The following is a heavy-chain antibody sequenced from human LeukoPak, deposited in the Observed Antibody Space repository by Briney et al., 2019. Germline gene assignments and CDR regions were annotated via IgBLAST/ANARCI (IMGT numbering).Heavy chain of an antibody. J-gene: IGHJ4*02. CDR3: ARRHYYGSGSYGY. CDR1: GGSFSGYY. V-gene: IGHV4-34*01. D-gene: IGHD3-10*01. Sequence: SETLSLTCAVYGGSFSGYYWSWIRQPPGKGLEWIGEINHSGSTSYNPSLKSRVTISVDTSKNQFSLKLSSVTAADTAVYYCARRHYYGSGSYGYWGQGTLVTVSS. CDR2: INHSGST.